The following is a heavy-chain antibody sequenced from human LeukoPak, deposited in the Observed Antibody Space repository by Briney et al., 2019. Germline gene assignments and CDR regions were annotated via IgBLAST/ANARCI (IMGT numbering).Heavy chain of an antibody. V-gene: IGHV3-9*01. J-gene: IGHJ3*02. CDR2: ISWNSGNI. CDR1: GFTFDDYA. D-gene: IGHD5-24*01. CDR3: AKDVRWLQLWNAFDI. Sequence: GRSLRLSCAASGFTFDDYAMHWVRQAPGKGLEWVSGISWNSGNIGYADSVKGRFTISRDNAKNSLYLQMNSLRAEDTALYYCAKDVRWLQLWNAFDIWGQGTMVTVSS.